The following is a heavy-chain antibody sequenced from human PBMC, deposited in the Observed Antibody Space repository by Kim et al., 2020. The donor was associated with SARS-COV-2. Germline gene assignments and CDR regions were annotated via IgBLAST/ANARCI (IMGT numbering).Heavy chain of an antibody. CDR3: ARGDFDWLLYQSYGMDV. Sequence: GGSLRLSCAASGFTFSSYEMNWVRQAPGKGLEWVSYISSSGSTIYYADSVKGRFTTSRDNAKNSLYLQINSLRAEDTAVYYCARGDFDWLLYQSYGMDVWGQGTTVTVSS. D-gene: IGHD3-9*01. V-gene: IGHV3-48*03. J-gene: IGHJ6*02. CDR1: GFTFSSYE. CDR2: ISSSGSTI.